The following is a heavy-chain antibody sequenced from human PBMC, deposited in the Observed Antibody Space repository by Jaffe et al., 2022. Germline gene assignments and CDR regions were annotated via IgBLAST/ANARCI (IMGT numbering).Heavy chain of an antibody. V-gene: IGHV4-38-2*02. CDR1: GYSISSGYY. CDR3: ARDVRITGTTHFDY. CDR2: IYHSGST. D-gene: IGHD1-20*01. Sequence: QVQLQESGPGLVKPSETLSLTCAVSGYSISSGYYWGWIRQPPGKGLEWIGSIYHSGSTYYNPSLKSRVTISVDTSKNQFSLKLSSVTAADTAVYYCARDVRITGTTHFDYWGQGTLVTVSS. J-gene: IGHJ4*02.